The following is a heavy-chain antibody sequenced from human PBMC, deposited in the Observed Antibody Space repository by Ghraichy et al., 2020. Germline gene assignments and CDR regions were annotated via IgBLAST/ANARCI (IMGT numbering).Heavy chain of an antibody. D-gene: IGHD5-12*01. V-gene: IGHV3-9*01. CDR2: ISWNSGSI. J-gene: IGHJ4*02. CDR1: GFTFDDYA. CDR3: AKDISSGAYYDSGFQVFDY. Sequence: GGSLRLSCAASGFTFDDYAMHWVRQAPGKGLEWVSGISWNSGSIGYADSVKGRFTISRDNAKNSLYLQMNSLRAEDTALYYCAKDISSGAYYDSGFQVFDYWGQGTLVTVSS.